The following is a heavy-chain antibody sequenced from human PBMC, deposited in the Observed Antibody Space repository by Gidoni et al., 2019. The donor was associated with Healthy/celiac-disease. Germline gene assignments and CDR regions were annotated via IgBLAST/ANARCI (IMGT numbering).Heavy chain of an antibody. Sequence: EVQLLESGGGLVQPGGSLRLSCAASGFTFGSYAMSWVRQAPGKGLEWVSAISGRGGSTYDADSVKGRFTISRDNSKNTLYLQMNSLRAEDTAVYYCAKKRLRLGGDYFDYWGQGTLVTVSS. CDR3: AKKRLRLGGDYFDY. D-gene: IGHD3-16*01. J-gene: IGHJ4*02. V-gene: IGHV3-23*01. CDR1: GFTFGSYA. CDR2: ISGRGGST.